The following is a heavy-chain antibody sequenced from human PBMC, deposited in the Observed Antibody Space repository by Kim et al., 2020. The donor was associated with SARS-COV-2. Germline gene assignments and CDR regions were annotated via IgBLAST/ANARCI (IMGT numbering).Heavy chain of an antibody. CDR2: K. J-gene: IGHJ4*02. V-gene: IGHV3-7*01. Sequence: KYYGESVKRRFTISRNNAKNSLYMEMNSLRAEDTAVYYCARDLGIALDYWGQGTLVTVSS. D-gene: IGHD6-13*01. CDR3: ARDLGIALDY.